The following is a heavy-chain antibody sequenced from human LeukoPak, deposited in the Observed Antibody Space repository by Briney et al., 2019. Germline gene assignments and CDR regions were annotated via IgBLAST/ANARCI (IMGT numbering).Heavy chain of an antibody. Sequence: PSETLSLTCAVYGGSFSGYYWSWIRQPPGKGLEWIGEINHSGSTNYNPSFKSRVTISVDTSKNQFSLKLSSVTAADTAVYYCARPGVGRYSSGWYRDYWGQGTLVTVSS. V-gene: IGHV4-34*01. J-gene: IGHJ4*02. CDR1: GGSFSGYY. D-gene: IGHD6-19*01. CDR3: ARPGVGRYSSGWYRDY. CDR2: INHSGST.